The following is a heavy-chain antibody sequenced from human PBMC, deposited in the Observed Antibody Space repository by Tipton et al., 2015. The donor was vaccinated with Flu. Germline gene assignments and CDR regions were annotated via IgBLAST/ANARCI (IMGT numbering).Heavy chain of an antibody. Sequence: TLSLTCSVSGDSIGSDYYWGWIRQPPGKGLEWLGKIHRSGNTYYNSSLKSRVTISIDTSNNQFSLRLVSVTATDTAVYYCAGRDYSNYVSEPKNWFDSWGQGALVIVSS. CDR3: AGRDYSNYVSEPKNWFDS. V-gene: IGHV4-38-2*01. CDR1: GDSIGSDYY. J-gene: IGHJ5*01. CDR2: IHRSGNT. D-gene: IGHD4-11*01.